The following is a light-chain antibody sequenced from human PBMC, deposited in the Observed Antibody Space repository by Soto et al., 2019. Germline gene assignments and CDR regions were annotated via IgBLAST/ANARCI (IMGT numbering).Light chain of an antibody. CDR2: DAS. J-gene: IGKJ3*01. CDR1: QSVSSY. V-gene: IGKV3-11*01. Sequence: DIVLTQSPSPLSSSLGERATISCRASQSVSSYLAWYQQKPGQAPRLLIYDASNMASGIPARFSGSGSGTEFTLTISSLEPEDFADYDCQHRNNWGFTFGPGTKVDVK. CDR3: QHRNNWGFT.